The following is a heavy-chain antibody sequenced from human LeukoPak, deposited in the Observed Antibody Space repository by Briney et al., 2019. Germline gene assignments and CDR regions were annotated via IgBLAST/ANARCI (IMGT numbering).Heavy chain of an antibody. D-gene: IGHD3-10*01. Sequence: GGSLRLSCAASGFTFSSYSMNWARQAPGKGLEWVSYISSSSSTIYYADSVKGRFTISRDNAKNSLYLQMNSLRAEDTAVYYCARDQRLWFYDYWGQGTLVTVSS. J-gene: IGHJ4*02. CDR2: ISSSSSTI. CDR3: ARDQRLWFYDY. V-gene: IGHV3-48*01. CDR1: GFTFSSYS.